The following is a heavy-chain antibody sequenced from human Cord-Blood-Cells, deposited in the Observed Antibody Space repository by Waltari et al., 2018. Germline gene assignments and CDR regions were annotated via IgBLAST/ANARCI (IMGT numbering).Heavy chain of an antibody. CDR2: ISSSCSTI. Sequence: QVQLVESGGGLVKPGGSLRLSCAASGFTFSDYYMSWIRQAPGKGLGGVSYISSSCSTIYYADPGKGRFTISRDNAKNSLYLQMNSLRAEDTAVYYCARPLGWDDAFDIWGQGTMVTVSS. D-gene: IGHD1-26*01. V-gene: IGHV3-11*04. CDR3: ARPLGWDDAFDI. J-gene: IGHJ3*02. CDR1: GFTFSDYY.